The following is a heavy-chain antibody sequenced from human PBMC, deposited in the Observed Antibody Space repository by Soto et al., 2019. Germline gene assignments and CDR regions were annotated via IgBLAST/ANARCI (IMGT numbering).Heavy chain of an antibody. CDR1: GGTFSSYA. J-gene: IGHJ4*02. D-gene: IGHD3-22*01. CDR2: IIPIFGTA. V-gene: IGHV1-69*01. CDR3: ARESGSYGGYCYDSSGYHFDY. Sequence: QVQLVQSGAEVKKPGSSVKVSCKASGGTFSSYAISWVRQAPGQGLEWMGGIIPIFGTANYPQKFQGRVTITADESTSTAYMEQSSLRSEDTAVYYCARESGSYGGYCYDSSGYHFDYGGQGTLVTVSS.